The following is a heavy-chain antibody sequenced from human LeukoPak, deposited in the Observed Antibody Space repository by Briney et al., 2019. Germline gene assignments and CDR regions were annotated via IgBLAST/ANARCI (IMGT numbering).Heavy chain of an antibody. Sequence: SETLSLTCTVSGGSISSYYWSWIRQPPGKGLEWIGYIYYSGSTNYNPSLKSRVTTSVDTSKNQFSLKLSSVTAADTAVYYCASERRGYFDYWGQGTLVTVSS. D-gene: IGHD3-10*01. V-gene: IGHV4-59*01. CDR1: GGSISSYY. J-gene: IGHJ4*02. CDR3: ASERRGYFDY. CDR2: IYYSGST.